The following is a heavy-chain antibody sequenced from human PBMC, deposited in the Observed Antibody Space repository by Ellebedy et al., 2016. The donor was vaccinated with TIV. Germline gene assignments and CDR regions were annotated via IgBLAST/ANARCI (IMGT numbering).Heavy chain of an antibody. Sequence: GGSLRLSCAASGFTFSNYAMSWVRQAPGKGLEWVPAISCSCDSTYYADSVKGRFTISRDNSKNTLYLQMNSLRAEDTATYNCARHRYFSSSWYYFDYWGQGTLVTVSS. J-gene: IGHJ4*02. D-gene: IGHD2-2*01. CDR3: ARHRYFSSSWYYFDY. V-gene: IGHV3-23*01. CDR2: ISCSCDST. CDR1: GFTFSNYA.